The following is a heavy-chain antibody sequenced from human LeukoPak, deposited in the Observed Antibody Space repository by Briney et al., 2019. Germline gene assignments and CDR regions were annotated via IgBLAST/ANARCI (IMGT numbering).Heavy chain of an antibody. V-gene: IGHV1-3*01. Sequence: ASVKVSCTTSGYNSPSYTMHWLRQAPGQSPEWMGSINGDNGNTKYSEKFQDRVTFTRDTSASSAYMELSSLRSEDTAVYYCARSSSGTYHYWGQGTLVTVSS. CDR1: GYNSPSYT. CDR2: INGDNGNT. D-gene: IGHD3-10*01. J-gene: IGHJ4*02. CDR3: ARSSSGTYHY.